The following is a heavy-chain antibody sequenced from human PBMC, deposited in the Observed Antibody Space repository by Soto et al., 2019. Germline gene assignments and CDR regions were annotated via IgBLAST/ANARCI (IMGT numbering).Heavy chain of an antibody. CDR2: IYYSGST. Sequence: PSETLSLTCPLSGGSISSSSYYWGWIRQPPGKGLEWIGSIYYSGSTYYNPSLKSRVTISVDTSKNQFSLKLSSVTAADTAVYYCAIGYCSSTSCYRGPLYYYYGMDVWGQGTTVTVSS. J-gene: IGHJ6*02. CDR1: GGSISSSSYY. V-gene: IGHV4-39*01. D-gene: IGHD2-2*02. CDR3: AIGYCSSTSCYRGPLYYYYGMDV.